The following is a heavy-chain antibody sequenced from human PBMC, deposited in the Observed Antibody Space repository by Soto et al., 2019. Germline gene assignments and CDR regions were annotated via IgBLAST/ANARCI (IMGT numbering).Heavy chain of an antibody. CDR2: IYPGDSDT. V-gene: IGHV5-51*01. Sequence: GESLKISCKGSVYTFTSYCIGWVRQMPGKGLEWMGIIYPGDSDTRYSPSFEGQVTISADKSSSTAYLQWSSRKASDTALYYCARPGATGSHNGWSDPWGQGTLVKVSS. J-gene: IGHJ5*02. D-gene: IGHD1-26*01. CDR1: VYTFTSYC. CDR3: ARPGATGSHNGWSDP.